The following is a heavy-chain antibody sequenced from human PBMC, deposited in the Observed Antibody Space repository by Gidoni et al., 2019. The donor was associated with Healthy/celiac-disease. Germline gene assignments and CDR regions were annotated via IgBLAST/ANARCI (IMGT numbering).Heavy chain of an antibody. D-gene: IGHD6-13*01. CDR2: INPRGST. J-gene: IGHJ5*02. CDR3: ARDMGSSWYMDNWFDP. Sequence: QVQLQQWGAGLLKPSETLSLTCAVYGGCFSGYYWSWIRQPPGKGLEWIWEINPRGSTNYNPSPKSRVTISVDTSKNQFSRKLSSVPAADTAVYYCARDMGSSWYMDNWFDPWGQGTLVTVSS. V-gene: IGHV4-34*01. CDR1: GGCFSGYY.